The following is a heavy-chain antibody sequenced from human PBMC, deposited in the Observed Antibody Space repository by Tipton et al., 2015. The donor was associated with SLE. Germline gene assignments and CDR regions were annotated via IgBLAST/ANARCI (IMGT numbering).Heavy chain of an antibody. CDR3: ARGLTAETGGDAFDI. Sequence: TLSLTCAVSGDSITSYNWYNWVRQPPGKGLEWIGEIYHGGSTNYNPSLKSRVDMSMDKSRNQFSLQLNSVTAADTAVYYCARGLTAETGGDAFDIWGQGTMVTVSS. J-gene: IGHJ3*02. CDR2: IYHGGST. D-gene: IGHD7-27*01. CDR1: GDSITSYNW. V-gene: IGHV4-4*02.